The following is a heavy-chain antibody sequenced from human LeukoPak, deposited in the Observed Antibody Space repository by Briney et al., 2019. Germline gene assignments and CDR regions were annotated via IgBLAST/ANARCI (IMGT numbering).Heavy chain of an antibody. D-gene: IGHD3-22*01. Sequence: PGGSLRLSCAASGFTFNKQGMQLVRQAPGKGLEGVAVIWYDGSNKYYADSVKGRFTISRDNSKNTLYLQMNSLRAEDTAVYYCARGRASGYYYYFDYWGQGTLVTVSS. CDR2: IWYDGSNK. CDR1: GFTFNKQG. CDR3: ARGRASGYYYYFDY. J-gene: IGHJ4*02. V-gene: IGHV3-33*01.